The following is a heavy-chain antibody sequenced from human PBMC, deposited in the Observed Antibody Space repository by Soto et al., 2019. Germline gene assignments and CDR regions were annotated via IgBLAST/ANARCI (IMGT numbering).Heavy chain of an antibody. D-gene: IGHD2-15*01. CDR3: ILPTVVAITAEYF. CDR2: ISGGGGT. J-gene: IGHJ4*02. V-gene: IGHV3-74*02. Sequence: EVKLVESGGGLVQPGGSLRLSCATSGFDFSTYGMHWVRQAPGKGLVWVSRISGGGGTTYADSAEGRFTISSDNANNIVCLQRNRLTGQYTAMHYCILPTVVAITAEYFGAQGTLVTVSS. CDR1: GFDFSTYG.